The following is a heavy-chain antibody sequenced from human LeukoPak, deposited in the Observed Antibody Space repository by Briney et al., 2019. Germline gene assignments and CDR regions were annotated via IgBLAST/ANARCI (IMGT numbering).Heavy chain of an antibody. CDR2: IYYSGST. CDR1: GGSISSSSYY. J-gene: IGHJ4*02. V-gene: IGHV4-39*01. CDR3: ARVRGTLSD. Sequence: SETLSLTXTVSGGSISSSSYYWGWIRQPPGKGLEWIGSIYYSGSTYYNPSLKSRVTISVDTSKNQFSLKLSSVTAADTAVYYCARVRGTLSDWGQGTLVTVSS. D-gene: IGHD1-26*01.